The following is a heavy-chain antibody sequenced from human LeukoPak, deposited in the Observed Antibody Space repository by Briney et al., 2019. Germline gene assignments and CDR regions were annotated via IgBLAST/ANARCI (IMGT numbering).Heavy chain of an antibody. D-gene: IGHD2-2*01. CDR3: AKRGLPTAQYYFDY. J-gene: IGHJ4*02. CDR1: GFTFRSNA. Sequence: GGSLRLSCAASGFTFRSNAMNWVRQAPGKGLEWVSIISHSGSSTFYADSVEGRYTISRDNSKDTLYLQMNSLRAEDTAVYYCAKRGLPTAQYYFDYWGQGTLVTVSS. CDR2: ISHSGSST. V-gene: IGHV3-23*01.